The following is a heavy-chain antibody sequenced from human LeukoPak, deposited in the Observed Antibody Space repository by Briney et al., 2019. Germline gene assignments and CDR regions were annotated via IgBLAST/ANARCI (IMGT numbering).Heavy chain of an antibody. J-gene: IGHJ4*02. CDR2: MNPNSGNT. V-gene: IGHV1-8*01. CDR3: ARGRGYDTLDY. CDR1: GYSFTTYD. Sequence: ASVKVSCKASGYSFTTYDINWVRQATGQGLEWMGWMNPNSGNTGYAQKFQGRVTITRNTSISTAYMELSSLRSEDTAVYYCARGRGYDTLDYWGQGTLVTVSS. D-gene: IGHD3-9*01.